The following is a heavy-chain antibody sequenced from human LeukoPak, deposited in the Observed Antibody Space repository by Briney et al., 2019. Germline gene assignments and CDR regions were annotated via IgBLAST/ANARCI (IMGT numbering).Heavy chain of an antibody. CDR1: GFTFSSYW. J-gene: IGHJ5*02. V-gene: IGHV3-7*01. CDR2: IKQDGSEK. CDR3: ARHYYDSSGNWFDP. Sequence: GGSLRLSCAASGFTFSSYWMSWVRQAPGKGLEWVANIKQDGSEKYYVDSVKGRFTISRDNAKNSLYLQMNSLRAEDTAVYYCARHYYDSSGNWFDPWGQGTLVTVSS. D-gene: IGHD3-22*01.